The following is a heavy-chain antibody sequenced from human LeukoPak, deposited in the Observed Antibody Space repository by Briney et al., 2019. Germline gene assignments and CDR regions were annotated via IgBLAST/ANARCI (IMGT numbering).Heavy chain of an antibody. J-gene: IGHJ4*02. V-gene: IGHV4-59*01. Sequence: SETLSLTCTVSGGSITSYYWSWIRQPPGKGLEWIGCIYYSGSTNYNPSLGSRVTISGDTSKNQFSLKLTSVTAADTAVYYCVRGSYGAYDYWGQGSLVTVSS. CDR3: VRGSYGAYDY. D-gene: IGHD4-17*01. CDR1: GGSITSYY. CDR2: IYYSGST.